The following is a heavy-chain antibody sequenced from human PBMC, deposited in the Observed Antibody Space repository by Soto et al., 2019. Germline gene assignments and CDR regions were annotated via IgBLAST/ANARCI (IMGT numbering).Heavy chain of an antibody. V-gene: IGHV4-34*09. CDR2: IYYSGST. J-gene: IGHJ3*02. CDR3: ARVVVVAGDPDAFDI. CDR1: GGSFSGYY. D-gene: IGHD2-15*01. Sequence: PSETLSLTCAVYGGSFSGYYWSWIRQPPGKGLEWIGYIYYSGSTYYNPSLKSRVTISVDTSKNQFSLKLSSVTAADTAVYYCARVVVVAGDPDAFDIWGQGTMVTVSS.